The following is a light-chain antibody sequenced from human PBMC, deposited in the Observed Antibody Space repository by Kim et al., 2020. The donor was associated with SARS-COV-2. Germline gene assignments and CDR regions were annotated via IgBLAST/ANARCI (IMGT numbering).Light chain of an antibody. V-gene: IGLV1-47*01. Sequence: QSVLTQPPSASGTPGQRVTLSFSGSSSNIENNYVYWYQQIPETAPKVLIYRNNERPSGVPDRFSGSKSGTSAYLAITGLRSEDEADYYCAAWDDTLSGRVFGGGTQLTV. CDR2: RNN. CDR1: SSNIENNY. J-gene: IGLJ3*02. CDR3: AAWDDTLSGRV.